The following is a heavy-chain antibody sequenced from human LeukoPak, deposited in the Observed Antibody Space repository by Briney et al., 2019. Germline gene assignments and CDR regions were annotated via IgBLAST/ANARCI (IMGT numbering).Heavy chain of an antibody. J-gene: IGHJ4*02. CDR2: IYTSGST. V-gene: IGHV4-61*02. CDR3: ASGGYYDSSGYVGIY. CDR1: GGSISSGSYY. Sequence: SETLSLTCTVSGGSISSGSYYWSWIRQPAGKGLEWIGRIYTSGSTNYNPSLKSRVTISVDTSKNQFSLKLSSVTAADTAVYYCASGGYYDSSGYVGIYWGQGTLVTVSS. D-gene: IGHD3-22*01.